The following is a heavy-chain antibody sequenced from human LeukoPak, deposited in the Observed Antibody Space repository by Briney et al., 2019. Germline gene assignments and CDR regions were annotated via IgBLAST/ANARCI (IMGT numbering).Heavy chain of an antibody. D-gene: IGHD6-19*01. Sequence: GGSLRLSCAASGSTFSTYTMNWVRQAPGKGLEWISYISSSNSNIYYADSVRGRFTISRDNAKNSLFLQMNSLRDEDTAVYYCARSWLAVAGPEYWGQGTLVTVSS. J-gene: IGHJ4*02. V-gene: IGHV3-48*02. CDR2: ISSSNSNI. CDR3: ARSWLAVAGPEY. CDR1: GSTFSTYT.